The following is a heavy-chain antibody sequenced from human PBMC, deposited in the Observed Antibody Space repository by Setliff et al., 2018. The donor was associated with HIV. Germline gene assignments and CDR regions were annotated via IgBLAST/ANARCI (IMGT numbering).Heavy chain of an antibody. CDR1: GGSMSSYY. Sequence: SETLSLTCTVSGGSMSSYYWSWIRQPPGKGLEWVGYIYFSGSTNYNPSLKSRVSISVDTSKNQFSLKLSSVTAADTAMYYCGRVGFGELFGAFDIWGQGIMVTVSS. D-gene: IGHD3-10*01. CDR2: IYFSGST. J-gene: IGHJ3*02. V-gene: IGHV4-59*01. CDR3: GRVGFGELFGAFDI.